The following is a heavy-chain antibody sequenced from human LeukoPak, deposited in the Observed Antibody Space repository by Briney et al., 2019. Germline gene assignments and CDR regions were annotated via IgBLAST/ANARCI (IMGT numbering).Heavy chain of an antibody. J-gene: IGHJ4*02. CDR3: AKDLGWIQFGY. V-gene: IGHV3-23*01. D-gene: IGHD5-18*01. CDR1: GFTFRSYG. CDR2: VSPNGETA. Sequence: PGGSLRLSCEASGFTFRSYGMSWVRQAPGKGLEWVSGVSPNGETAYYADSVKGRFTISRDNSKNTVYLQVSSLRAEDTAVYYCAKDLGWIQFGYRGQGTLVTVSS.